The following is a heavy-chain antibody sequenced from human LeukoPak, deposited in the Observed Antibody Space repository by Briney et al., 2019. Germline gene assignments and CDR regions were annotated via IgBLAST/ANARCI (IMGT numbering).Heavy chain of an antibody. CDR2: IYYSGST. D-gene: IGHD5-24*01. V-gene: IGHV4-31*11. Sequence: PSETLSLTCAVSGGSISSGGYYWSWTRQHPGTGLEWIGYIYYSGSTYYNPSLKSRVTISVDTSKNQFSLKLSSVTAADTAVYYCARGGYKPPKAFDIWGQGTMVTVSS. J-gene: IGHJ3*02. CDR1: GGSISSGGYY. CDR3: ARGGYKPPKAFDI.